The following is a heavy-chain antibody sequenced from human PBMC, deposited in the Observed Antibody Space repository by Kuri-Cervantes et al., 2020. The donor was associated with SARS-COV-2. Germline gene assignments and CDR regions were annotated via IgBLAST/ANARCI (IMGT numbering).Heavy chain of an antibody. J-gene: IGHJ6*02. D-gene: IGHD2-8*01. CDR3: ATLPRDILRVGHNRFPYYYGMDL. V-gene: IGHV4-34*01. CDR2: INHSGST. CDR1: GGSFSGYY. Sequence: SETLSLTCAVYGGSFSGYYWSWIRQPPGKGLEWIGEINHSGSTNYNPSLKSRVTISVDTSKNQFSLKLSSVTAADTAVYYCATLPRDILRVGHNRFPYYYGMDLWGQGTTVTVSS.